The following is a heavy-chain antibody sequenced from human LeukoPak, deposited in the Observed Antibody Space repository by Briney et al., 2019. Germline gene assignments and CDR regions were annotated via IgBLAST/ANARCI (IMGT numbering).Heavy chain of an antibody. CDR1: GFTFSSYS. V-gene: IGHV3-21*01. CDR2: ISSSSSYI. Sequence: PGGSLRLFCGASGFTFSSYSMNWLRQAPGKGLEWVSSISSSSSYIHYADSVEGRFTISRDNAKHSLYLQMNSLRAEDTAVYYCARGGTSQPRLGYWGQGTLVTVSS. J-gene: IGHJ4*02. D-gene: IGHD1-26*01. CDR3: ARGGTSQPRLGY.